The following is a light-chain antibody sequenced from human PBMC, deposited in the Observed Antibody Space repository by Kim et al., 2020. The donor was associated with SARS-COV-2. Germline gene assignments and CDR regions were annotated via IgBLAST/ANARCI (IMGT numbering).Light chain of an antibody. V-gene: IGLV3-21*04. Sequence: SYELTQPPSVSVAPGKTARITCGGNNIGSKSVHWYQQKPGQAPVQVIYYDSDRPSGIPERFSGSNSGNTATLTISRVEAGDEADYYCQVWDSSSDHPWVF. CDR1: NIGSKS. CDR2: YDS. CDR3: QVWDSSSDHPWV. J-gene: IGLJ3*02.